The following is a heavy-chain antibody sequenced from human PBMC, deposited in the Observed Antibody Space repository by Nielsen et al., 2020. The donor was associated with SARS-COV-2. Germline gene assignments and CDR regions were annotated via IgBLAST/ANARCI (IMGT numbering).Heavy chain of an antibody. CDR3: TRSITMIERWYFDL. CDR2: IRSKANSYAT. CDR1: GFTFSGSA. J-gene: IGHJ2*01. D-gene: IGHD3-22*01. Sequence: GGSLRLSCAASGFTFSGSAMHWVRQASGNGLEWVGRIRSKANSYATAYAASVIGRFTISRDDSKNTAYLQMNSLKTEDTAVYYCTRSITMIERWYFDLWGRGTLVTVSS. V-gene: IGHV3-73*01.